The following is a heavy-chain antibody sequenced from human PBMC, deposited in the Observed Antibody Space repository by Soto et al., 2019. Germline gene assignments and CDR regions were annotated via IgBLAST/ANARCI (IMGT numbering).Heavy chain of an antibody. D-gene: IGHD1-1*01. Sequence: QVQLVESGGGGVQPGTSLRLSCAASGFTISTHGMHWVRQAPGKGLEWVANSWYDGSNRFYADFVKGRFTISKDNSKNTLYLQMSSLRAEDTAVYYCAAAKPWILHFQYGGQGAQVTVSS. CDR3: AAAKPWILHFQY. V-gene: IGHV3-33*01. J-gene: IGHJ4*02. CDR1: GFTISTHG. CDR2: SWYDGSNR.